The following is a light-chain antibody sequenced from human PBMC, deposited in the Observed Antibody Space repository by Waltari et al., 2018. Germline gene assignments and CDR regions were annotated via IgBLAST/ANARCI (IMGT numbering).Light chain of an antibody. CDR3: ATWDDTLSGPRV. V-gene: IGLV1-47*01. J-gene: IGLJ3*02. Sequence: QSVLTQPPSVSGTPGQRVTISFSGTTSNLGSNSVYWYQQLPGTAPKLLIYRNYQRPSGVPTRFSGSRSGTSASLAISGLQSEDEADYYCATWDDTLSGPRVFGGGTRLTVL. CDR2: RNY. CDR1: TSNLGSNS.